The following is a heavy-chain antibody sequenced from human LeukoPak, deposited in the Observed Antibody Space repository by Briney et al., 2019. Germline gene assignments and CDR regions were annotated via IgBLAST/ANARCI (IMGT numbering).Heavy chain of an antibody. CDR3: ARAPYYYDSSGPFDY. CDR1: GYTFTSYA. Sequence: ASVKVSCKASGYTFTSYAMHWVRQAPGQRLEWMGWINAGNGNTKYSQEFQGRVTITRDTSASTAYMELSRLRSDDTAVYYCARAPYYYDSSGPFDYWGQGTLVTVSS. D-gene: IGHD3-22*01. V-gene: IGHV1-3*01. J-gene: IGHJ4*02. CDR2: INAGNGNT.